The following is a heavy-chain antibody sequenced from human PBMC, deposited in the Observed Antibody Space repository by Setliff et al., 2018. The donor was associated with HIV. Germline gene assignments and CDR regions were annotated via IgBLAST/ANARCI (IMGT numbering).Heavy chain of an antibody. D-gene: IGHD3-9*01. CDR1: GYTFNSCT. CDR3: ARAPPPLRYFDWEPLDAFDI. CDR2: ISPYNGNT. Sequence: ASVKVSCKASGYTFNSCTISWLRQAPGQGLEWMGWISPYNGNTDYAQEMQGRLTMTTDTSTSTAYMDLESLTSDDTAVYYCARAPPPLRYFDWEPLDAFDIWGQGTMVTVSS. V-gene: IGHV1-18*04. J-gene: IGHJ3*02.